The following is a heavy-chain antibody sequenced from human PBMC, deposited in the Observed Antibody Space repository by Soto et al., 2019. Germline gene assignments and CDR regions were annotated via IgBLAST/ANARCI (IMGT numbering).Heavy chain of an antibody. D-gene: IGHD5-18*01. V-gene: IGHV4-61*08. J-gene: IGHJ4*02. CDR2: IYYSGST. CDR1: GGSISSGGYS. CDR3: ASSGYSYGRLDY. Sequence: PSETLSLTCAVSGGSISSGGYSWSWIRQPPGKGLEWIGYIYYSGSTNYNPSLKSRVTISVDTSKNQFSLKLSSVTAADTAVYYCASSGYSYGRLDYWGQGTLVTVSS.